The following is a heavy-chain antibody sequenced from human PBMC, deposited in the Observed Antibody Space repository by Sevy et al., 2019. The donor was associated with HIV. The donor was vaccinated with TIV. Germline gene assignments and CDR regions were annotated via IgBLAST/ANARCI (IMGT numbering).Heavy chain of an antibody. V-gene: IGHV4-39*01. CDR1: GDSIRSQSHY. CDR2: IYYTGSS. CDR3: ARQVRFSGVIINHFDY. Sequence: SETLSLTCTVSGDSIRSQSHYWAWIRQSPGKGLEWIASIYYTGSSYYNLSLRGRVTISVDTSKAQISLKLTSVTAADTAVYFCARQVRFSGVIINHFDYWGHGTLVTVSS. D-gene: IGHD3-3*01. J-gene: IGHJ4*01.